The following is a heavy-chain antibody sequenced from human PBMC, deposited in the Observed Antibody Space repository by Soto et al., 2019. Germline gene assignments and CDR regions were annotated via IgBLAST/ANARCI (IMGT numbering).Heavy chain of an antibody. CDR2: IYYSGST. CDR3: ARDPTDADETPYYYYGMDV. Sequence: SETLSLTCSVSGGSISSYYWSWIRQPPGKGLEWIGYIYYSGSTNYNPSLKSRVTISVDTSKNQFSLKLSSVTAADTAVYYCARDPTDADETPYYYYGMDVWGQGTTVTVSS. CDR1: GGSISSYY. V-gene: IGHV4-59*01. J-gene: IGHJ6*02.